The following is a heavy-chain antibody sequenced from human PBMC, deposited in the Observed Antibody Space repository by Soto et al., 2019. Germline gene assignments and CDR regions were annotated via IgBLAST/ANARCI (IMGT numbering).Heavy chain of an antibody. J-gene: IGHJ3*02. Sequence: EVQLVESGGGLVQPGGSLRLSCAASGFTFSSYWMHWVRQAPGKGLVWVSRINSGGSSTSYADSVKGRFTISRDNAKHTLYLQMNSLRAEGAAVYYCAVPYLYSSSTFEIWGQGTMVTVSS. CDR3: AVPYLYSSSTFEI. CDR1: GFTFSSYW. D-gene: IGHD6-6*01. CDR2: INSGGSST. V-gene: IGHV3-74*01.